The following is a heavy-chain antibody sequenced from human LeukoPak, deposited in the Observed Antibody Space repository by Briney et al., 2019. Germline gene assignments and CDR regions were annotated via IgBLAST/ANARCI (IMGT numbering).Heavy chain of an antibody. V-gene: IGHV1-2*02. Sequence: GASVKVSCKAAGYTFIDYYIHWVRQAPGQGLEWMGWINPNSGGTNYAQNFQGRVTMTRDTSISTAYMELSRLRSDDTAVYYCARAARGHSSGWLSLWYYGMDVWGQGTTVTVSS. CDR3: ARAARGHSSGWLSLWYYGMDV. CDR2: INPNSGGT. J-gene: IGHJ6*02. CDR1: GYTFIDYY. D-gene: IGHD6-19*01.